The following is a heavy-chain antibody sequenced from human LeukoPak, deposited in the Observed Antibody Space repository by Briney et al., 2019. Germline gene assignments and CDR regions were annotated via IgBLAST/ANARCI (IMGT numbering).Heavy chain of an antibody. CDR2: IYYSGNT. Sequence: PSETLSLTCTVSGGSISSVGYYWSWIRQHPGKGLEWIGYIYYSGNTFYNPSLKSRVTLSVDTSKNQFSLNLSSVTAADTAVYFCARDSMRSYLDYWGQGTLVTVSS. CDR1: GGSISSVGYY. CDR3: ARDSMRSYLDY. V-gene: IGHV4-31*03. J-gene: IGHJ4*02. D-gene: IGHD3-3*02.